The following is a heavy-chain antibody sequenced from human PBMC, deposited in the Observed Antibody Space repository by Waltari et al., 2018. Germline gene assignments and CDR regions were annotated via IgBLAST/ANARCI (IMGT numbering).Heavy chain of an antibody. CDR2: IYHSGST. D-gene: IGHD2-8*01. V-gene: IGHV4-4*02. CDR1: GGSISSSNW. CDR3: ARAHGRVIGLMGHAHGWFDP. J-gene: IGHJ5*02. Sequence: QVQLQESGPGLVKPSGTLSLTCAVSGGSISSSNWWSWVRQPPGKGLAWIGEIYHSGSTNDNPARKGRGTISGEKSRNQCSRKLGSVTASDTAVDDGARAHGRVIGLMGHAHGWFDPWGQGTLVTVSS.